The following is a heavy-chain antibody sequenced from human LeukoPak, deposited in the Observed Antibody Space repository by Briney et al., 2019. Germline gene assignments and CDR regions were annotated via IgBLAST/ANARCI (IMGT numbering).Heavy chain of an antibody. J-gene: IGHJ1*01. V-gene: IGHV4-30-2*01. Sequence: SETLSLTCTVSGGSISSGGYYWSWIRQPPGKGLEWIGYIYHSGSTYYNPSLKSRVTISVDRSKNQFSLKLSSVTAADTAVYYCARDRGVVPAAIGYFQHWGQGTLVTVSS. CDR3: ARDRGVVPAAIGYFQH. CDR2: IYHSGST. CDR1: GGSISSGGYY. D-gene: IGHD2-2*02.